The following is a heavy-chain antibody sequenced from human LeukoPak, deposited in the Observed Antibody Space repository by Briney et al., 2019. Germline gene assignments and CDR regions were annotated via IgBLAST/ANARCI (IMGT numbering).Heavy chain of an antibody. CDR3: ARNILFAFDI. Sequence: GGSLRLSCAASGLTVSSSYMSWVRQAPGKGLEWVSIIYNDGSTYYADSMKGRFTISRDNSKNTLYLQVNSLRAEDTAMYYCARNILFAFDIWGQGTMVTVPS. CDR1: GLTVSSSY. V-gene: IGHV3-53*01. CDR2: IYNDGST. J-gene: IGHJ3*02.